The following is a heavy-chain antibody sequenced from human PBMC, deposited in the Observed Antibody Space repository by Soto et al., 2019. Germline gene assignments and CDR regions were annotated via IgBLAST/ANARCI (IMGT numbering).Heavy chain of an antibody. CDR2: ISWNSGSI. Sequence: EVQLVESGGGLVHPGRSLRLSCAASGFTFDDYAMHWVRQAPGKGLEWVSGISWNSGSIGYADSVKGRFTISRDNAKNSLYLQMNSLRAEDTALYYCAKDRHYGDYLSYMEVWGKGTTVTVSS. CDR3: AKDRHYGDYLSYMEV. CDR1: GFTFDDYA. V-gene: IGHV3-9*01. D-gene: IGHD4-17*01. J-gene: IGHJ6*03.